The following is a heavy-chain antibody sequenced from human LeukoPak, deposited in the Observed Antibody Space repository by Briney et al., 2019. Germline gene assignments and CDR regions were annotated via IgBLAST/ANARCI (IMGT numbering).Heavy chain of an antibody. CDR1: GGSISSGGYS. Sequence: PSQTLSLTCAVSGGSISSGGYSWSWIRQPPGKGLEWIGYIYHSGSTYYDPSLKSRVTISVDTSKNQFSLKLSSVTAADTAVYYCARHLHDWKSYYFDYWGQGTLVTVSS. J-gene: IGHJ4*02. CDR3: ARHLHDWKSYYFDY. V-gene: IGHV4-30-2*01. CDR2: IYHSGST. D-gene: IGHD3-3*01.